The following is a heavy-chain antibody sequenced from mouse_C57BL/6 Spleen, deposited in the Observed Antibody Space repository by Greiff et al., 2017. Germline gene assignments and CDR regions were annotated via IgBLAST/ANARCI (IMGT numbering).Heavy chain of an antibody. V-gene: IGHV1-52*01. J-gene: IGHJ2*01. CDR3: ARSSYYGSSYVNFDY. CDR2: IDPSDSET. CDR1: GYTFTSYW. D-gene: IGHD1-1*01. Sequence: VQLQQPGAELVRPGSSVKLSCKASGYTFTSYWMHWVKQRPIQGLEWIGNIDPSDSETHYNQKFKDKATLTVDKSSSTAYMQLSSLTSEDSAVYYCARSSYYGSSYVNFDYWGQGTTLTVSS.